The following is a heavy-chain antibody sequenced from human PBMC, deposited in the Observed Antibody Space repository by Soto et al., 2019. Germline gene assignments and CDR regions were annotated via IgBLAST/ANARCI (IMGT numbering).Heavy chain of an antibody. Sequence: SLRLSCAASGFTFSSYEMNWVRQPPGKGLDWVSSVSKSDYTYYSDSVKGRFTISRDNAKNSVSLQMNSLRAEETAVYYCAREDSIIIPAVSDFWGQGTLVTVSS. CDR1: GFTFSSYE. V-gene: IGHV3-48*03. J-gene: IGHJ4*02. CDR2: VSKSDYT. CDR3: AREDSIIIPAVSDF. D-gene: IGHD2-2*01.